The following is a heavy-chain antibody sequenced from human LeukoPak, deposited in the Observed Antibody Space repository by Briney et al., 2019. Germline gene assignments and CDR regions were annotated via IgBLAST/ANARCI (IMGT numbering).Heavy chain of an antibody. CDR1: GYTFTGYY. CDR2: INPNSGGT. V-gene: IGHV1-2*02. Sequence: ASVKVSCTASGYTFTGYYMHWVRQAPGQGLEWMGWINPNSGGTNYAQKFQGRVTMTRDTSISTAYMELSRLRSDDAAVYYCARDYYGSGWSNNDSWGQGTLVTVSS. CDR3: ARDYYGSGWSNNDS. J-gene: IGHJ4*02. D-gene: IGHD3-10*01.